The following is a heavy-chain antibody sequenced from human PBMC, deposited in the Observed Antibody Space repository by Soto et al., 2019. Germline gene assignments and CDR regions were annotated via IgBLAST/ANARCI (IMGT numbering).Heavy chain of an antibody. Sequence: PGGSLRLSCAASGFTFSNAWMSWVRQAPGKGLEWVGRIKSKTDGGTTDYAAPVKGRFTISRDDSKNTLYLQMNSLKTEDTAVYYCTTTPRAGYYYYGMDVWGQGTTVTVSS. J-gene: IGHJ6*02. D-gene: IGHD2-15*01. CDR3: TTTPRAGYYYYGMDV. V-gene: IGHV3-15*01. CDR1: GFTFSNAW. CDR2: IKSKTDGGTT.